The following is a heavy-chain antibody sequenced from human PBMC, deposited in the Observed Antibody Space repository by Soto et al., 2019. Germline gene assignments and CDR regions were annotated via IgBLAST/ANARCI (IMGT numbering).Heavy chain of an antibody. V-gene: IGHV4-59*01. J-gene: IGHJ5*02. CDR2: IFHSGST. Sequence: ASETLSLTCSVSGDSIGSYYLSWIRQPPGKGLEWIGYIFHSGSTNQNPSFQNRLTISVDTAKNQFSLSLSSVTAADTAVYYCARVVDYDILTGYYRGSGWFDPWGQGTLVTVS. CDR3: ARVVDYDILTGYYRGSGWFDP. CDR1: GDSIGSYY. D-gene: IGHD3-9*01.